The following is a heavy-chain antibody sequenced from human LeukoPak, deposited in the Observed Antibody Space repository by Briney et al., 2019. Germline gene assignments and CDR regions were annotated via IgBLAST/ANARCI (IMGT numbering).Heavy chain of an antibody. D-gene: IGHD1-14*01. Sequence: GRSLRLSCAASGFTFSSYGMSWVRQAPGKGLEWVSAISGSGGSTYYADSVKGRFTISRDNSKNTLYPQMNSLRAEDTAVYYCAKDGTWYSDYFDYWGQGTLVTVSS. J-gene: IGHJ4*02. V-gene: IGHV3-23*01. CDR3: AKDGTWYSDYFDY. CDR1: GFTFSSYG. CDR2: ISGSGGST.